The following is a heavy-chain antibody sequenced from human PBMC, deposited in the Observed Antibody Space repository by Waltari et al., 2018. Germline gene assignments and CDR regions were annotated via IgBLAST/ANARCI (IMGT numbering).Heavy chain of an antibody. CDR3: SRQVLGYCTSAACRRLES. CDR2: VYHDGTT. CDR1: GYAVNSGFY. Sequence: QVQLLESGTGLVKSSETLSLTCAVSGYAVNSGFYWGWIRQAPGEGLEWVATVYHDGTTFYNPSLKSRLSVSMDTSKNQISLTLKSVTAADTAVYYCSRQVLGYCTSAACRRLESWGQGTLVTVSS. V-gene: IGHV4-38-2*01. J-gene: IGHJ4*02. D-gene: IGHD2-2*03.